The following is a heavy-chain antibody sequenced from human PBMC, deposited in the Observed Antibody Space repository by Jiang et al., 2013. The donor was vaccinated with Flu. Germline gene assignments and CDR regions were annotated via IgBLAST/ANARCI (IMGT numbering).Heavy chain of an antibody. V-gene: IGHV4-39*07. Sequence: GLVKPSETLSLTCTVSGDSISGSSYYWGWVRQPPGKGLEWIGSIYYSGSTHYNPSLKSRVTISVDTSKNQFSLRLTSVTPADTAVYFCARGDFWSGNTYWGQGTLVTVSS. D-gene: IGHD3-3*01. CDR3: ARGDFWSGNTY. J-gene: IGHJ4*02. CDR2: IYYSGST. CDR1: GDSISGSSYY.